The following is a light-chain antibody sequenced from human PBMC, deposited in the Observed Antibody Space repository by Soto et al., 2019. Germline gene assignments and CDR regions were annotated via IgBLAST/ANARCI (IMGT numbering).Light chain of an antibody. Sequence: DIQMTQSPSSLSASVGDTVTITCRASQGISVHLNWYQQKPGKVPKLLIYAASNLRSGVPSRFSGSGSETDFALTISSLQPEDFATYYCQQSYIPPYTFGQGTRLEIK. CDR1: QGISVH. J-gene: IGKJ2*01. CDR2: AAS. CDR3: QQSYIPPYT. V-gene: IGKV1-39*01.